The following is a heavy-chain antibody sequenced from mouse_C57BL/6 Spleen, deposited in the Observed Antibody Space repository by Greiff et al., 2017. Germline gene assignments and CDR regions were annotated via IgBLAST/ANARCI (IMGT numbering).Heavy chain of an antibody. V-gene: IGHV5-17*01. CDR1: GFTFSDSG. Sequence: EVKLVESGGGLVKPGGSLKLSCAASGFTFSDSGMHWVRQAPEKGLEWVAYISSSSSTIYYAYAVKGRFTISSYNAKNTLFLQMTSLRSEDTDMYYCASEDYDGYFSYAMDYWGQGTSVTVSS. CDR3: ASEDYDGYFSYAMDY. CDR2: ISSSSSTI. J-gene: IGHJ4*01. D-gene: IGHD2-3*01.